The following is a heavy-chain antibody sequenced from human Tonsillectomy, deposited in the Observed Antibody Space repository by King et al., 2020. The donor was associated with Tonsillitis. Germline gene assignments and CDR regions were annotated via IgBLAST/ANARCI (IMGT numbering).Heavy chain of an antibody. Sequence: VQLQESGPGLVKPSETLSLTCTVSGGSISSDYWSWIRLTPGRGLEWIGYIYYSGNTKYNPSLKSRVTISADSSKNQFSLKLSSVTAAATAVYYCARSELLGTTTFDYWGQGTLVTVSS. CDR1: GGSISSDY. V-gene: IGHV4-59*13. CDR2: IYYSGNT. CDR3: ARSELLGTTTFDY. D-gene: IGHD1-26*01. J-gene: IGHJ4*02.